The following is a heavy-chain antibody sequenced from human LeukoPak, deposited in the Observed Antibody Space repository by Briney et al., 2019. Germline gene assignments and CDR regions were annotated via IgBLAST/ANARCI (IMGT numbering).Heavy chain of an antibody. D-gene: IGHD4-23*01. CDR1: GFTFSSYS. CDR3: AKSTVVTPGPPDY. CDR2: ISSSSSYI. V-gene: IGHV3-21*01. Sequence: GGSLRLSCAASGFTFSSYSMNWVRQAPGKGLEWVSSISSSSSYIYYAASVKGRFTISRDKAKNSLYLQMNSLRAEDTAVYYCAKSTVVTPGPPDYWGQGTLVTVSS. J-gene: IGHJ4*02.